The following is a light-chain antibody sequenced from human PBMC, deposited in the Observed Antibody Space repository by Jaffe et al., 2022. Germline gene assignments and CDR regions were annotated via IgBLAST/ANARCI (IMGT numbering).Light chain of an antibody. Sequence: QSALTQPRSVSGSPGQSVTISCTGTSSDVGGYNHVSWYQQYPGKAPKLIIHDVSKRPSGVPDRFSGSESGTTASLTISGLQAEDEADYYCCSYAGSYNSVIFGGGTKLTVL. CDR1: SSDVGGYNH. J-gene: IGLJ2*01. V-gene: IGLV2-11*01. CDR3: CSYAGSYNSVI. CDR2: DVS.